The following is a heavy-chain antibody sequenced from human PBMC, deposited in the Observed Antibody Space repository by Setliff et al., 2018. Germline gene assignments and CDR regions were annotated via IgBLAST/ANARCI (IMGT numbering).Heavy chain of an antibody. CDR3: AREGVDTRSSTDYRYYMDV. V-gene: IGHV3-30*02. CDR2: IRYASYQQ. J-gene: IGHJ6*03. D-gene: IGHD5-18*01. CDR1: GFDFRMYG. Sequence: HPGGSLRLSCETSGFDFRMYGIHWVRQAPDRGLEWVAFIRYASYQQKYADSVRGRFIISRDDSRNTVFLQMNSVRTEDTAVYYCAREGVDTRSSTDYRYYMDVWGKGTTVTVSS.